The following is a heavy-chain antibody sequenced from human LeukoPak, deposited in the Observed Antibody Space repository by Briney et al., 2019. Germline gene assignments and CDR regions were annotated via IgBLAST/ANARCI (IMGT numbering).Heavy chain of an antibody. V-gene: IGHV3-21*01. CDR3: ARDLTATIVVARGGFDY. CDR1: GFTFSSYS. CDR2: ISSSSSYI. Sequence: GGSLRLSCAASGFTFSSYSMNWVRQAPGKGLEWVSSISSSSSYIYYADSVKGRFTISRDNAKNSLYLQMNSLRAEDTAVYYCARDLTATIVVARGGFDYWGQGTLVTVSS. J-gene: IGHJ4*02. D-gene: IGHD3-22*01.